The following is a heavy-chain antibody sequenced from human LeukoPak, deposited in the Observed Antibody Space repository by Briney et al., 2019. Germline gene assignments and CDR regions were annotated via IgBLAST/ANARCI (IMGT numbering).Heavy chain of an antibody. J-gene: IGHJ2*01. Sequence: PSETLSLTCAVSGGSVSSGGYYWSWIRQPAGKGLEWIGRIYTGGSTNYNPSLKSRVTMSVDTSKNQFSLKLSSVTAADTAVYYCARGRGSFPVCFDLWGRGTLVTVSS. CDR1: GGSVSSGGYY. D-gene: IGHD1-26*01. V-gene: IGHV4-61*02. CDR2: IYTGGST. CDR3: ARGRGSFPVCFDL.